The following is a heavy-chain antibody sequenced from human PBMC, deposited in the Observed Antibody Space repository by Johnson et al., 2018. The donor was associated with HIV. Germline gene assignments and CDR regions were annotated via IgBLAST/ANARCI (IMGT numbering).Heavy chain of an antibody. Sequence: VQLVESGGGLVQPGGSLRLSCAASGFTFSTYWMHWVRQPPGKGLVWVSRINTAGSATTYADSLKGRFTISRDNSKNTLYLQMNSLRAEDTAAYSCARESGWGHDAFDIWGQGTMVTVSS. D-gene: IGHD3-22*01. CDR1: GFTFSTYW. CDR3: ARESGWGHDAFDI. V-gene: IGHV3-74*01. J-gene: IGHJ3*02. CDR2: INTAGSAT.